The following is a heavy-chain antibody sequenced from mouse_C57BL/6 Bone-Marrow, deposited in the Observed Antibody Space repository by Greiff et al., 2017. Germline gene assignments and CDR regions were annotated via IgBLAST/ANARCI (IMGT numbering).Heavy chain of an antibody. J-gene: IGHJ2*01. Sequence: VQLQQPGAELVKPGASVKLSCKASGYTFTSYWMHWVKQRPGQGLEWIGMIHPNSGSTNYNEKFKSKSTLTVAKSSSTAYMQLSSLTSEDSAVYYCARRLIITEGYFDYWGQGTTLTVSS. D-gene: IGHD1-3*01. CDR2: IHPNSGST. V-gene: IGHV1-64*01. CDR1: GYTFTSYW. CDR3: ARRLIITEGYFDY.